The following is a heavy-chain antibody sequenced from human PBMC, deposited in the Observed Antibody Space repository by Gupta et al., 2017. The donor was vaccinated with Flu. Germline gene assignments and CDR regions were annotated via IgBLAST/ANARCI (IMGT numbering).Heavy chain of an antibody. CDR3: ARASNPILDYFDC. CDR2: IKSDGRSA. Sequence: EVQLVESGGGLVQPGGSLRLSCAASGFTFRIFWMQWVRQGPEKGLEWVSRIKSDGRSATYADSVKGRFTISRDNAENTLYLEMNSLRAEDTAVYDCARASNPILDYFDCWGQGARGSVSS. CDR1: GFTFRIFW. V-gene: IGHV3-74*01. D-gene: IGHD3-3*02. J-gene: IGHJ4*02.